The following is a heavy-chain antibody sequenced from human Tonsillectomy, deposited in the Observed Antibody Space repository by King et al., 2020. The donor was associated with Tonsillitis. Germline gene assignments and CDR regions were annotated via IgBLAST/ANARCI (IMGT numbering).Heavy chain of an antibody. V-gene: IGHV3-9*01. D-gene: IGHD3-10*01. CDR2: ISWNSGNI. Sequence: VQLVESGGGLVQPGRSLRLSCVASGFTFDDYAMHWVRQAPGKGLEWVSGISWNSGNIVYADSVKGRFTISRDNAKNSLYLQMNSLRAEDTALYYCVKGVGELLPDYWGQGTLVTVSS. CDR1: GFTFDDYA. CDR3: VKGVGELLPDY. J-gene: IGHJ4*02.